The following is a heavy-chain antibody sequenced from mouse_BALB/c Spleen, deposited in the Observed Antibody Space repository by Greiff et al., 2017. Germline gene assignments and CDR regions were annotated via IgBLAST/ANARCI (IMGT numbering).Heavy chain of an antibody. J-gene: IGHJ2*01. V-gene: IGHV3-6*02. CDR1: GYSITSGYY. Sequence: ESGPGLVKPSQSLSLTCSVTGYSITSGYYWNWIRQFPGNKLEWMGYISYDGSNNYNPSLKNRISITRDTSKNQFFLKLNSVTTEDTATYYCASRVRNYFDYWGQGTTLTVSS. D-gene: IGHD2-14*01. CDR2: ISYDGSN. CDR3: ASRVRNYFDY.